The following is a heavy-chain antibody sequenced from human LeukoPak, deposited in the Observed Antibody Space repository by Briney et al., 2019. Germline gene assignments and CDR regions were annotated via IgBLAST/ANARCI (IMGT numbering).Heavy chain of an antibody. CDR3: ASPSGGRYRDDALDI. Sequence: SETLSLTCTVSGGSVSSGSYYWSWIRQSPGKRLEWIGYISYTGTTNYNPSLRSRVTISVDMSKNQIFLRLNSVTAADTAVYHCASPSGGRYRDDALDIWGQGTMVTVSS. V-gene: IGHV4-61*01. J-gene: IGHJ3*02. D-gene: IGHD3-10*01. CDR2: ISYTGTT. CDR1: GGSVSSGSYY.